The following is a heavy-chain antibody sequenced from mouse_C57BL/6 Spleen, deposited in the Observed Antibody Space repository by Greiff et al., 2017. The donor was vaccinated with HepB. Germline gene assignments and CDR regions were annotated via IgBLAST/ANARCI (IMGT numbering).Heavy chain of an antibody. D-gene: IGHD2-3*01. V-gene: IGHV1-52*01. CDR2: IDPSDSET. CDR3: ARGEAYDGYYGWFAY. Sequence: QVQLQQPGAELVRPGSSVKLSCKASGYTFTSYWMHWVKQRPIQGLEWIGNIDPSDSETHYNQKFKDKATLTVDKSYSTAYMQLSSLTSEDSAVYYCARGEAYDGYYGWFAYWGQGTLVTVSA. CDR1: GYTFTSYW. J-gene: IGHJ3*01.